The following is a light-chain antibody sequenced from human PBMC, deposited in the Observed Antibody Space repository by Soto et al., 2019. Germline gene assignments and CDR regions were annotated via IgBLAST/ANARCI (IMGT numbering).Light chain of an antibody. CDR2: DAS. Sequence: DIQMTQSPSTLSASVGDRVTITCRASQSISSWLAWYQQKPGKAPKLLIYDASSLESGVPSRFSGSGSGTEFALTISRLQPDVFVSYYCHQYNSYLYTFGQGTKLEIK. V-gene: IGKV1-5*01. CDR3: HQYNSYLYT. J-gene: IGKJ2*01. CDR1: QSISSW.